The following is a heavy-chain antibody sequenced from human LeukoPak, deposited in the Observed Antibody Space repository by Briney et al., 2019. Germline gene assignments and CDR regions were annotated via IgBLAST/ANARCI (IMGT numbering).Heavy chain of an antibody. CDR1: GFTFSSYS. J-gene: IGHJ4*02. CDR3: AGDYGDSRVYYFDY. Sequence: GGSLRLSCAASGFTFSSYSMNWVRQAPGKGLEWVSSISSSSSYIYYADSVKGRFTISRDNAKNSLYLQMNSLRAEDTAVYYCAGDYGDSRVYYFDYWGQGTLVTVSS. V-gene: IGHV3-21*01. CDR2: ISSSSSYI. D-gene: IGHD4-17*01.